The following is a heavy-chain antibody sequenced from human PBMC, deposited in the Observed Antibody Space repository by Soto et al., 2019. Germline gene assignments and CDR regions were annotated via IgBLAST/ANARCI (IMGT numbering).Heavy chain of an antibody. CDR3: ARGNTAMVKARWFDP. CDR1: GGSISSYY. D-gene: IGHD5-18*01. CDR2: IYYSGST. J-gene: IGHJ5*02. V-gene: IGHV4-59*01. Sequence: PSETLSLTCTVSGGSISSYYWSWIRQPPGKGPEWIGYIYYSGSTNYNPSLKSRVTISVDTSKNQFSLKLSSVTAADTAVYYCARGNTAMVKARWFDPCGQGTLVIVYS.